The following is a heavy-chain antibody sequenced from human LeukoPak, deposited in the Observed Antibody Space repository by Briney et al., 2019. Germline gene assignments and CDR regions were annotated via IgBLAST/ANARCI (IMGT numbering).Heavy chain of an antibody. CDR3: AKDGSGGGWKWFDP. CDR2: IWYDGSNK. CDR1: GFTFSSYG. J-gene: IGHJ5*02. Sequence: PGGSLRLSCAASGFTFSSYGFHWVRQAPGKGLEWVAVIWYDGSNKYYADSVKGRFTISRENSKNTLYLQMNSLRAEDTAVYYCAKDGSGGGWKWFDPWGQGTLVTVSS. D-gene: IGHD2-15*01. V-gene: IGHV3-33*06.